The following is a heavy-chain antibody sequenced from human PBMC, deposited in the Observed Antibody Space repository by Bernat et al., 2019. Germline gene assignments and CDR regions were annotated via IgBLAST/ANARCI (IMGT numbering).Heavy chain of an antibody. J-gene: IGHJ4*02. CDR2: IYWDDDK. CDR3: AHLDHDILTGYTFDY. D-gene: IGHD3-9*01. CDR1: GFSLSTSGVG. Sequence: QITLKESGPTLVKPTQTLTLTCTFSGFSLSTSGVGVGWIRQPPGKALEWLALIYWDDDKRYSPSLKSRLTITKDTSKNQVVLTMTNMDPVDTATYYCAHLDHDILTGYTFDYWGQGTLVTVSS. V-gene: IGHV2-5*02.